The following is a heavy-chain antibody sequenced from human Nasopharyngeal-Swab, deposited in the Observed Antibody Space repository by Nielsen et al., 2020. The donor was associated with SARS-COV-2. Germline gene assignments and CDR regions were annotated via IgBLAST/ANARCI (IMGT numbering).Heavy chain of an antibody. CDR3: ARDQGCSYGYYYYYMDV. D-gene: IGHD5-18*01. V-gene: IGHV3-21*01. CDR2: ISSSSSYI. J-gene: IGHJ6*03. Sequence: GESLKISCAASGFTFSSYSMNWVRQAPGKGLEWVSSISSSSSYIYYADSVKGRFTISRDNAKNSLYLQMNSLRAEDTAVYYCARDQGCSYGYYYYYMDVWGKGTTVTVSS. CDR1: GFTFSSYS.